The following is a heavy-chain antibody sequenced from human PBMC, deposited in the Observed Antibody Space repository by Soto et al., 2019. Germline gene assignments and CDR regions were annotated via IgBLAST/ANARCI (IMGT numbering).Heavy chain of an antibody. Sequence: QVQLQESGPGLVKPSETLSLTCSVSGGSLSDYQWGWIRQPPGKGLEWIGYIYYSGRTNYNPSLKRRVTISLDTSTKQFSLRLRSVTAADTAVYYCARMGGLGEISPCFDYWGQGTLVTVSS. J-gene: IGHJ4*02. CDR3: ARMGGLGEISPCFDY. CDR2: IYYSGRT. V-gene: IGHV4-59*01. CDR1: GGSLSDYQ. D-gene: IGHD3-16*01.